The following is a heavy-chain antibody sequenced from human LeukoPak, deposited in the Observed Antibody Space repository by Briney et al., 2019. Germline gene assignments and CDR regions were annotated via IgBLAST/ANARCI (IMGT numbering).Heavy chain of an antibody. Sequence: GGSLRLSCAASGFTSDDYTMHWVRQAPGTGLEWVSLISWDGGSTYYADSVKGRFTISRDNAKNSLYLQMNSLRAEDTAVYYCAELGITMIGGVWGKGTTVTISS. D-gene: IGHD3-10*02. V-gene: IGHV3-43*01. CDR1: GFTSDDYT. CDR3: AELGITMIGGV. CDR2: ISWDGGST. J-gene: IGHJ6*04.